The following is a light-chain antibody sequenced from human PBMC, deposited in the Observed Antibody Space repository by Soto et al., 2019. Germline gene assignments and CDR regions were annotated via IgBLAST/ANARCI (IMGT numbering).Light chain of an antibody. V-gene: IGLV1-47*01. CDR2: RNN. CDR1: SSNIGSNY. J-gene: IGLJ2*01. Sequence: QCVLTQPPSASGTPGQRVTISCSGSSSNIGSNYVYWYQQLTGTAPKLLIYRNNQRPSGVPDRFSGSKSGTSASLAISGLRSEDEADYYWAAWDDSLSGPVFGGGTKVTVL. CDR3: AAWDDSLSGPV.